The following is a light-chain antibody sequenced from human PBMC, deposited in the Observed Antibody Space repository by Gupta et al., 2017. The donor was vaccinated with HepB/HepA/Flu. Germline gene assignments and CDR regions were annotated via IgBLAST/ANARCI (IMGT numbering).Light chain of an antibody. V-gene: IGKV3-11*01. Sequence: EIVLPQSPAALSLSLGERATLSCRASQSVRTYLAWYQQKPGLAPRLLIYDISNRATGIPARFSGSGSGTDFTLTINSLEPEDFAVYYCQQRDSGPLTFGGGTTVEIK. CDR2: DIS. CDR1: QSVRTY. CDR3: QQRDSGPLT. J-gene: IGKJ4*01.